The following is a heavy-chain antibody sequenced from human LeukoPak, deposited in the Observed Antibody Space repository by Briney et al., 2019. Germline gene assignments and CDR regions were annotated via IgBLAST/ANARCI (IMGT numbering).Heavy chain of an antibody. CDR1: GYTFTDYY. CDR3: VRDLTGGSGD. Sequence: ASVKVPCKASGYTFTDYYMHWVRQAPGQTFEWLAWINPKSGDTNYTQKFPGRVTVTTDTSITSVYMELSGLQSDDTAVYYCVRDLTGGSGDWGQGTLVTVSS. J-gene: IGHJ4*02. V-gene: IGHV1-2*02. D-gene: IGHD6-19*01. CDR2: INPKSGDT.